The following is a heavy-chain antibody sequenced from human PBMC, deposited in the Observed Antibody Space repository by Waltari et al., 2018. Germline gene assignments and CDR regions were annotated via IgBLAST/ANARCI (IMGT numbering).Heavy chain of an antibody. D-gene: IGHD4-17*01. CDR1: GGSISGRVYS. J-gene: IGHJ4*02. Sequence: QVQLQESGPGLVKPSETLSLTCSVSGGSISGRVYSWGWIRQPPGKGLEYIGSIYYDGTAFYNPSLKTPVTISVDTSYNQFSLKMKSVTAADTAMYFCVRDRGLRTFFDHWGQGTLVTVSS. CDR3: VRDRGLRTFFDH. V-gene: IGHV4-39*07. CDR2: IYYDGTA.